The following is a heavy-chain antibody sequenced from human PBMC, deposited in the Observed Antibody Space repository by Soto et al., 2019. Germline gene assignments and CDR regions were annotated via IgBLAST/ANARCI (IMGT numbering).Heavy chain of an antibody. CDR2: IIDSGGST. V-gene: IGHV3-23*01. CDR1: GFTFSSCA. J-gene: IGHJ6*02. Sequence: PGGSLRLSCAASGFTFSSCAMGWVRQAPGKGLEWVSDIIDSGGSTYYADAVKGRFTISRDNSTSTLYLQMNSLRAEDTAVYYCGKGRGYYYYYSVEVWGQATTVTVSS. CDR3: GKGRGYYYYYSVEV.